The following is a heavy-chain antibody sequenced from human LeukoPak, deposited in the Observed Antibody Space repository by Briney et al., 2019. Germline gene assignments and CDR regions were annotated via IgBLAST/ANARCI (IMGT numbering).Heavy chain of an antibody. CDR2: ISHSGTT. CDR1: GGSFSDYD. Sequence: PSETLSLTCAVYGGSFSDYDWSWIRQPPGKGLEWVGEISHSGTTKCDTSLKSRISMSIDTARSQFSLNLRSVTAADTAVYYCARYVPVRTGTTRASFNYWGLGTLVTVSS. D-gene: IGHD1-1*01. V-gene: IGHV4-34*10. CDR3: ARYVPVRTGTTRASFNY. J-gene: IGHJ4*02.